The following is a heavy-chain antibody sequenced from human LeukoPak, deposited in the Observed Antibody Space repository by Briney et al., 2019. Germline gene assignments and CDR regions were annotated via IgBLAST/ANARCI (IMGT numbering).Heavy chain of an antibody. Sequence: PGGSLRLSCAASGFTFSSYSMNWVRQAPGKGLEWVSYISSSSSTIYYADSVKGRFTISRDNAKNSLYLQMNSLRAEDTAVYYCASVGLRYFDWLFDVDYWGQGTLVTVSS. CDR1: GFTFSSYS. J-gene: IGHJ4*02. CDR2: ISSSSSTI. D-gene: IGHD3-9*01. V-gene: IGHV3-48*01. CDR3: ASVGLRYFDWLFDVDY.